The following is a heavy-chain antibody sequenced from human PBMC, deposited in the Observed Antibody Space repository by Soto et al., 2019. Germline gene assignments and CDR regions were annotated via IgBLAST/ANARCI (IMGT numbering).Heavy chain of an antibody. CDR3: ARDRYDSSGYYDI. D-gene: IGHD3-22*01. J-gene: IGHJ4*02. CDR1: GGSIISSNW. Sequence: SETLSLTYAVSGGSIISSNWWTWIRKPPGKGLEWIGYIYDRGTNYNPSLNSRVTILLDTSKNQFSLKLSSATAADTAVYYCARDRYDSSGYYDIWGPGTLVTVSS. CDR2: IYDRGT. V-gene: IGHV4-59*01.